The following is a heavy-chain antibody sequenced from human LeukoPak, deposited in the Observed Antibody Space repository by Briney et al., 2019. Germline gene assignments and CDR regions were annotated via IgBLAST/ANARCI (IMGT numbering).Heavy chain of an antibody. CDR3: GGSRCDGSQFDY. V-gene: IGHV3-74*01. CDR1: GFIFSSYW. J-gene: IGHJ4*02. CDR2: INSDGSSL. Sequence: GGSLRLSCGASGFIFSSYWVQCLRQAPGKGLVWISRINSDGSSLSYADSVKGRFTISRDNAKNTVYLQMNRLRAEDTVVYDGGGSRCDGSQFDYWGEGTLVTGSS. D-gene: IGHD1-26*01.